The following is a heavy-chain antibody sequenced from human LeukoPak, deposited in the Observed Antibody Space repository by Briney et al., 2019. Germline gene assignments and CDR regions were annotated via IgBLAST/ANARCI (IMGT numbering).Heavy chain of an antibody. CDR3: ARDRRSYCSGANCDSGTDY. J-gene: IGHJ4*02. Sequence: GGSLRLSCAASGFTFSSYWMTWVRQTPGKGLEWVANINQDGSEKYYVDSVKGRFTISRDNAKNSLYLQMNGLRAEDTAVYYCARDRRSYCSGANCDSGTDYWGQGTLVTVSS. V-gene: IGHV3-7*03. CDR1: GFTFSSYW. CDR2: INQDGSEK. D-gene: IGHD2-15*01.